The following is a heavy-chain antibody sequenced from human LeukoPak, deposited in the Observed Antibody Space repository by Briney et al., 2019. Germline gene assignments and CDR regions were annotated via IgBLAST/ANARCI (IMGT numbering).Heavy chain of an antibody. J-gene: IGHJ2*01. V-gene: IGHV1-18*01. Sequence: GASVKVSCKASGYTFTSYGISWVRQAPGQGLEWMGWISAYNGNTNYAQKLQGRVTMTTDTSTSTAYMELRSLRSDDTAVYYCARDRSYCGSTSCYTRPKGEVQFWYFDLWGRGTLATVSS. CDR1: GYTFTSYG. CDR3: ARDRSYCGSTSCYTRPKGEVQFWYFDL. D-gene: IGHD2-2*02. CDR2: ISAYNGNT.